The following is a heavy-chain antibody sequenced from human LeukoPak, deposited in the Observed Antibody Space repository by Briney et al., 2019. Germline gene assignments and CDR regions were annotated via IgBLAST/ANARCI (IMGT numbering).Heavy chain of an antibody. CDR2: TSYHGSVT. CDR1: GFTFSSYG. V-gene: IGHV3-30*03. D-gene: IGHD6-13*01. CDR3: ARDHYSRNDY. Sequence: GGSLRLSCAASGFTFSSYGMHWVRQAPGKGLEWVAVTSYHGSVTHYADSVKGRFTISRDNSKNTLFLQMNSLRVDDTAVYYCARDHYSRNDYWGQGALVTVSS. J-gene: IGHJ4*02.